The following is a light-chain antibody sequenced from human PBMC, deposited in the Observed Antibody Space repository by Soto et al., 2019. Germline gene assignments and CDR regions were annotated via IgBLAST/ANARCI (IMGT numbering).Light chain of an antibody. Sequence: EVVMTQSPATLSVSPGDRATLSCSASQSVHNNLAWYQQKPGQAPRLLIFDTSTRATDIPIRFTGGGSGTEFNLTISSLQSEDSAVYYCQQYEIWPLTFGGGTKVEIK. CDR2: DTS. CDR3: QQYEIWPLT. J-gene: IGKJ4*01. V-gene: IGKV3-15*01. CDR1: QSVHNN.